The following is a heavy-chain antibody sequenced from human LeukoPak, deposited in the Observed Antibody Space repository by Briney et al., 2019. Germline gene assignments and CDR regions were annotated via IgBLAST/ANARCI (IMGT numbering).Heavy chain of an antibody. CDR2: IYYSGST. CDR1: GGSISSSSYY. V-gene: IGHV4-39*07. Sequence: SETLSLTCTVSGGSISSSSYYWGWIRQPPGKGLEWIGSIYYSGSTYNNPSLQSRVVISVDTSKNQFSLNLSPVLAADTAVYYCARVGVDYSGNIIKYFFDYWGQGTLVTVSS. J-gene: IGHJ4*02. D-gene: IGHD4-23*01. CDR3: ARVGVDYSGNIIKYFFDY.